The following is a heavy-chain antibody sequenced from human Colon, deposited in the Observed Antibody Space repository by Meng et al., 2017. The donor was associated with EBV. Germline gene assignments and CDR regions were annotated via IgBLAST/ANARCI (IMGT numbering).Heavy chain of an antibody. CDR1: GVSISSNIR. CDR2: IDDSGST. V-gene: IGHV4-4*02. CDR3: ARGKQDAWELLAY. J-gene: IGHJ4*02. D-gene: IGHD1-26*01. Sequence: QGPLQESGPGLGKPSGTLPLPCGVSGVSISSNIRWTWVRQPPGKGLEWIGDIDDSGSTNYNPSLNNRISISLDKSKNHFSLKVNSVTAADTAVYYCARGKQDAWELLAYWGQGALVTVSS.